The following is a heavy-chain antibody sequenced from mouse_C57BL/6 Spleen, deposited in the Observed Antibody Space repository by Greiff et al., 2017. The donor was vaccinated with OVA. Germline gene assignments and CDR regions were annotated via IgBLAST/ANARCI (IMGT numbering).Heavy chain of an antibody. J-gene: IGHJ2*01. CDR3: ARREDYYGSGGNYFDY. D-gene: IGHD1-1*01. CDR1: GYTFTSYD. Sequence: VQLVESGPELVKPGASVKLSCKASGYTFTSYDINWVKQRPGQGLEWIGWIYPRDGSTKYNEKFKGKATLTVDTSSSTAYMELHSLTSEDSAVYFCARREDYYGSGGNYFDYWGQGTTLTVSS. CDR2: IYPRDGST. V-gene: IGHV1-85*01.